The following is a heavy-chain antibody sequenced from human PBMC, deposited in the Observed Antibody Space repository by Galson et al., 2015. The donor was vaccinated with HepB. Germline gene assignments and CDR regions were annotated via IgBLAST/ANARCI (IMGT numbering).Heavy chain of an antibody. Sequence: SVKVSCKASGYTFTSYGISWVRQAPGQGLEWMGWISAYNGNTNYAQKLQGRVTMNTDTSTSTAYMELRSLRSDDTAVYYCARWISGERDSGGYYYYYMDVWGKGTTVTVSS. CDR3: ARWISGERDSGGYYYYYMDV. CDR1: GYTFTSYG. J-gene: IGHJ6*03. D-gene: IGHD4-23*01. CDR2: ISAYNGNT. V-gene: IGHV1-18*01.